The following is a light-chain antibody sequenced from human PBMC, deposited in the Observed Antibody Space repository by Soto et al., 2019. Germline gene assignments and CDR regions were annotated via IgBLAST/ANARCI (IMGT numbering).Light chain of an antibody. V-gene: IGKV3-11*01. CDR3: QQRPSWHT. J-gene: IGKJ4*01. CDR1: QSVTSS. Sequence: EIVLTQSPATLTLAPGDRATLSCRASQSVTSSLAWFQQKPGQAPRLLIYDVSRRATAIPARFSGSGSGTDFTLTISSLEPEDFAVYYCQQRPSWHTFGGGTKVEIK. CDR2: DVS.